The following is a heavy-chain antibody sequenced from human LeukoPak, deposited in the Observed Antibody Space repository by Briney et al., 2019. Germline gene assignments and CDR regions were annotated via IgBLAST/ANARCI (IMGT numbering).Heavy chain of an antibody. CDR3: ARNASDTGTSYFDY. V-gene: IGHV4-34*08. CDR2: INHSGST. D-gene: IGHD1-26*01. Sequence: PSETLSLTCAVYGGTFSPYYWSWIRQPPGKGLEWIGEINHSGSTNYNPSLKSRVTISVDTSKNQFSLRLSSVTAADTAVYYCARNASDTGTSYFDYWGQGTLVTVSP. J-gene: IGHJ4*02. CDR1: GGTFSPYY.